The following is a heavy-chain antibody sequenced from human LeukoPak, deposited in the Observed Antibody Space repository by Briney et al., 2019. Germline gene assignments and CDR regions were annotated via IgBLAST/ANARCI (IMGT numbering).Heavy chain of an antibody. CDR3: ARRAAVAGIYHY. V-gene: IGHV4-39*01. CDR2: IYYSGST. J-gene: IGHJ4*02. CDR1: GGSISSSSYY. D-gene: IGHD6-19*01. Sequence: PSETLSLTCTVSGGSISSSSYYWGWIRQPPGKGLEWIGSIYYSGSTYYNPSLKSRVTISVDTSKNQFSLKLSSVTAADTAVYYCARRAAVAGIYHYWGQGTLVTVSS.